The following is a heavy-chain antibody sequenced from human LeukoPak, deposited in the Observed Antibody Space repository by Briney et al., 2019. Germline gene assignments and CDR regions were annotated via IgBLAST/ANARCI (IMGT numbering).Heavy chain of an antibody. V-gene: IGHV3-33*01. CDR2: IRYDGSNK. CDR3: ARAEVFRGVTLDAFDI. Sequence: GGSLRLSCAASGFTFSSYGMHWVRQAPGKGLEWVAVIRYDGSNKYYADSVKGRFTISRDNSKNTLYLQMNSLRAEDTAVYYCARAEVFRGVTLDAFDIWGQGTMVTVSS. J-gene: IGHJ3*02. CDR1: GFTFSSYG. D-gene: IGHD3-10*01.